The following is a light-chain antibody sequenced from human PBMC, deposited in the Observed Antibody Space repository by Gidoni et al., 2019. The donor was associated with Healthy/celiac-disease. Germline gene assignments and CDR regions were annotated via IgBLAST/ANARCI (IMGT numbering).Light chain of an antibody. CDR3: QQSYSTPYT. Sequence: EIQMTQSPSSLSASVGDRVTITCRASQSISSYLNWYQQKPGKAPKLLIYAASSLQSGVPSRFSGSGSGTDFTLTISSLQPEAFATYYCQQSYSTPYTFGQGTKLEIK. J-gene: IGKJ2*01. V-gene: IGKV1-39*01. CDR2: AAS. CDR1: QSISSY.